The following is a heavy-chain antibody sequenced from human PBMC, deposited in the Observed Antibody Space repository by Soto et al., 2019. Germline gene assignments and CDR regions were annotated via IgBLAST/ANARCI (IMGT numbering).Heavy chain of an antibody. J-gene: IGHJ5*02. V-gene: IGHV1-69*01. CDR3: APVDGSVALVGWFVP. Sequence: QVHLEQSGAAVKKPGSSVKVSCKFSGGTFSSYVITWVRQAPGQGLDWMGGVIHVSGTANYPQKFHGRVPISADAATNTAYMELSSVRFDATAVYYCAPVDGSVALVGWFVPCGQGTLVTVSS. D-gene: IGHD2-8*02. CDR2: VIHVSGTA. CDR1: GGTFSSYV.